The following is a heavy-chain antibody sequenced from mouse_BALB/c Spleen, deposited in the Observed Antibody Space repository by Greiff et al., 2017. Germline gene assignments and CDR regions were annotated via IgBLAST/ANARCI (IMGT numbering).Heavy chain of an antibody. Sequence: QVQLQQSGAELAKPGASVKMSCKASGYTFTSYWMHWVKQRPGQGLEWIGYINPSTGYTEYNQKFKDKATLTADKSSSTAYMQLSSLTSEDSAVYYCARKKYGNPYYFDYWGQGTTLTVSS. CDR2: INPSTGYT. D-gene: IGHD2-10*02. V-gene: IGHV1-7*01. J-gene: IGHJ2*01. CDR1: GYTFTSYW. CDR3: ARKKYGNPYYFDY.